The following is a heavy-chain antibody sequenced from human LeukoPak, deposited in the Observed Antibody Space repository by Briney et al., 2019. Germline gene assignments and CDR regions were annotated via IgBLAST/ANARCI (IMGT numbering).Heavy chain of an antibody. Sequence: KPSETLSLTCTVSGGSISSYYWSWIRQPPGKGLEWIGYTYYSGSTNYNPSLKSRVTISVDTSKNQFSLKLSSVTAADTAVYYCARVLYYYDSSGYYYDAFDIWGQGTMVTVSS. CDR2: TYYSGST. J-gene: IGHJ3*02. D-gene: IGHD3-22*01. CDR1: GGSISSYY. CDR3: ARVLYYYDSSGYYYDAFDI. V-gene: IGHV4-59*01.